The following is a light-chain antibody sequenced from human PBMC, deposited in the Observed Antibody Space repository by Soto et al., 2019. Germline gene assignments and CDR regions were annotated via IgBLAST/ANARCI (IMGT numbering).Light chain of an antibody. CDR3: QQYNSYLIT. CDR1: ESISTW. CDR2: DAS. Sequence: DIQMTQYPSTLSASVGDRVTITCGASESISTWLAWYQQKPGKAPKLLIYDASSLESGVPSRLRGSGSGTEFTLTISSLQTDDFETYYCQQYNSYLITFGHGTRLEIK. V-gene: IGKV1-5*01. J-gene: IGKJ5*01.